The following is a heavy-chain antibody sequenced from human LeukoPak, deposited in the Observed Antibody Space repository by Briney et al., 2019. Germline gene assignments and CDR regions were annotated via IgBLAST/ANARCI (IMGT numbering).Heavy chain of an antibody. CDR2: ISGSGGTT. CDR3: AKDHLFQPTYDSSGYYFDY. Sequence: PGGSLRLSCAASGFTFSSYAMSWVRQAPGKGLEWVSAISGSGGTTYYADSVKGRFTISRDNSKNTLYLQMNSLRADDTAVYLCAKDHLFQPTYDSSGYYFDYWGQGTLVTVSS. V-gene: IGHV3-23*01. D-gene: IGHD3-22*01. J-gene: IGHJ4*02. CDR1: GFTFSSYA.